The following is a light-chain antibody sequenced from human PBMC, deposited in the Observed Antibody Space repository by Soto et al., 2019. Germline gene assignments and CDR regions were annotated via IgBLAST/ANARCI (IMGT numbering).Light chain of an antibody. J-gene: IGKJ2*01. V-gene: IGKV2-30*02. CDR2: KIS. CDR1: QSLVHSNGNTY. Sequence: DVVMTQSPLSLPVTLGQPASISCRSTQSLVHSNGNTYLTWFQQRPGRSPRRLIYKISNRDSGVPERFSGSGSGTDFTLKISRMEAEDVGVYYCMQGTHWPYTFGQGTKLEIK. CDR3: MQGTHWPYT.